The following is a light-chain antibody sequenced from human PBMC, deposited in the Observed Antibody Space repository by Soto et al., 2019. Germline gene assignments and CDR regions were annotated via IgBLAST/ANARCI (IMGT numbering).Light chain of an antibody. CDR2: DVT. J-gene: IGLJ1*01. V-gene: IGLV2-14*01. Sequence: QSALSQPASVSGSPGQSITISCTGTSSDVGGFEYVSWYQHQPGKAPKLIIYDVTKRPSGVSNRFSGSKSGNTASLTISGIQAEDEGDYYCGSITRSSTSVFGTGTMLTVL. CDR1: SSDVGGFEY. CDR3: GSITRSSTSV.